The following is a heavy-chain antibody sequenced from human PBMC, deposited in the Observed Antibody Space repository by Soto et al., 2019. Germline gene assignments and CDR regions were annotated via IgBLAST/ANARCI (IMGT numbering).Heavy chain of an antibody. V-gene: IGHV4-31*03. CDR2: IYYSGST. CDR1: GGSISSGGYY. D-gene: IGHD4-17*01. Sequence: SETLSLTCTVSGGSISSGGYYWSWIRQHPGKGLEWIGYIYYSGSTYYNPSLKSRVTISVDTSKNQFSLKLSSVTAADTAVYYCASHIYSVYGDYEEHIYYFDYWGQGTLVTVSS. J-gene: IGHJ4*02. CDR3: ASHIYSVYGDYEEHIYYFDY.